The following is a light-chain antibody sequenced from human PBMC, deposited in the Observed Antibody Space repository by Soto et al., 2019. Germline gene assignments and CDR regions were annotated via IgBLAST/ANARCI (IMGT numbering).Light chain of an antibody. Sequence: EIVMTQSPGTLSLSPGERATLSCRASQSVSSSYLACYQQKPDHAPSLLIYGASSTATGIQDRFSGSGSGTDFTLTISSLEPEDFAVYYCQQYDSSPITFGPGTKVDIK. CDR1: QSVSSSY. V-gene: IGKV3-20*01. J-gene: IGKJ3*01. CDR3: QQYDSSPIT. CDR2: GAS.